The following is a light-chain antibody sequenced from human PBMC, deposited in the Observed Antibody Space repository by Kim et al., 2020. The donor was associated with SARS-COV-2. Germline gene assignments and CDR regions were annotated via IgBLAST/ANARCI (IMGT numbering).Light chain of an antibody. CDR2: DTA. Sequence: SPGERATLACRASQTVSSNFLAWSQQKPGQTPRLLIYDTASRATGIPARFSGSGSGTEFTLTISTLQSEDFAVYYCQQYSNWPLTFGQGTKVDIK. J-gene: IGKJ1*01. V-gene: IGKV3D-15*01. CDR1: QTVSSN. CDR3: QQYSNWPLT.